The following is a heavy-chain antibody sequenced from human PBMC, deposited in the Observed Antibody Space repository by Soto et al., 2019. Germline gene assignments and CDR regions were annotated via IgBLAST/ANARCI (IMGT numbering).Heavy chain of an antibody. Sequence: LRLSCAASGFTFSSYSMNWVRQAPGKGLEWVSYISSSSSTIYYADSVKGRFAISRDNAKNSLYLQMNSLRDEDTAVYYCARERIPAAKRGYYYGMDVWGQGTTVTVSS. CDR3: ARERIPAAKRGYYYGMDV. CDR2: ISSSSSTI. CDR1: GFTFSSYS. V-gene: IGHV3-48*02. J-gene: IGHJ6*02. D-gene: IGHD2-2*01.